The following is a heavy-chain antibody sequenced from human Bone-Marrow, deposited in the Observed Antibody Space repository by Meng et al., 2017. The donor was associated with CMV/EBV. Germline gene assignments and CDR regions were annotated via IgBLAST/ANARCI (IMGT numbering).Heavy chain of an antibody. V-gene: IGHV1-69*08. CDR1: GGTFNTYS. Sequence: SVKVSCKASGGTFNTYSISWVRQAPGQGLEWMGRIFPILSTADYAQKFQGRVTITADKSTATAYMEVSSLRSEDTAVYYCAKSAATSSLPYYYYYGMDVWGQGTTVTVSS. J-gene: IGHJ6*02. CDR2: IFPILSTA. CDR3: AKSAATSSLPYYYYYGMDV. D-gene: IGHD2-15*01.